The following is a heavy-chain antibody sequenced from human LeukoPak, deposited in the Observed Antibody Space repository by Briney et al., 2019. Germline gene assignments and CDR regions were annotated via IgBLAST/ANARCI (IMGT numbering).Heavy chain of an antibody. J-gene: IGHJ4*02. CDR3: ARHQGDSGSYPAFDY. D-gene: IGHD1-26*01. V-gene: IGHV4-59*08. CDR2: IYYSGST. CDR1: GGSISSYY. Sequence: SEPLSLTCTVSGGSISSYYWRWIRQPPGKGLEWIGYIYYSGSTNYNPSLKSRVTISVDTSKNQFSLKLSSVTAADTAVYYCARHQGDSGSYPAFDYWGQGTLVTVSS.